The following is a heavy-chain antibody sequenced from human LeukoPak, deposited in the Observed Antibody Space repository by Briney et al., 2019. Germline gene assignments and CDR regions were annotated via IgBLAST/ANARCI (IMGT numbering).Heavy chain of an antibody. CDR1: GGSVSSSNYY. Sequence: SETLSLTCTISGGSVSSSNYYWGWIRQPPGKGLEWIGSIYYSGSTYYNPSLKSRVTISVDTSKNQFSLRLSSVTAADTAVYYCARVYYYDSSGRIDYWGQGTLVTVSS. D-gene: IGHD3-22*01. J-gene: IGHJ4*02. CDR2: IYYSGST. V-gene: IGHV4-39*07. CDR3: ARVYYYDSSGRIDY.